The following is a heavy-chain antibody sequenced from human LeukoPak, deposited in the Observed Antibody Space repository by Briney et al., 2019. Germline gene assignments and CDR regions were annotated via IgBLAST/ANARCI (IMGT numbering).Heavy chain of an antibody. CDR3: ARDREIIAAGNWFDP. J-gene: IGHJ5*02. Sequence: ASVKVSCKASGGTFSSYAISWVRQAPGQGLEWMGRITPIFGTANYAQKFQGRVTITTDESTSTAYMELSSLRSEDTAVYCCARDREIIAAGNWFDPCGQGSLVTASS. V-gene: IGHV1-69*05. CDR2: ITPIFGTA. D-gene: IGHD6-25*01. CDR1: GGTFSSYA.